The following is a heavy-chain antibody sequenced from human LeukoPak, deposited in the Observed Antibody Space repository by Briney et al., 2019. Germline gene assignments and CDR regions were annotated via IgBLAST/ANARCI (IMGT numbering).Heavy chain of an antibody. CDR1: GGSISSGGYS. D-gene: IGHD6-13*01. CDR2: IYHSGST. CDR3: ARGWPRGRAAAGLYNWFDP. J-gene: IGHJ5*02. Sequence: SETLSLTCAVSGGSISSGGYSWSWIRQPPGKGLEWIGYIYHSGSTYYNPSLKSRVTISVDRSKNQFSLKLSSVTAADTAVYYCARGWPRGRAAAGLYNWFDPWGQGTLVTVSS. V-gene: IGHV4-30-2*01.